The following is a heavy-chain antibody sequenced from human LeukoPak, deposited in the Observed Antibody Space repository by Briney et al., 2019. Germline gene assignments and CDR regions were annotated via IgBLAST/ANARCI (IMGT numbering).Heavy chain of an antibody. CDR3: ARGGQYSSGWYGL. CDR2: IYSGGST. CDR1: GFTVSSNY. D-gene: IGHD6-19*01. J-gene: IGHJ4*02. Sequence: PGGSLRLSCAASGFTVSSNYMSWVRQAPGKGLEWVSVIYSGGSTYYADSVKGRFTISRDNSKNTLYLQMNSLRDEDSAVYYCARGGQYSSGWYGLWGQGTLVTVSS. V-gene: IGHV3-53*01.